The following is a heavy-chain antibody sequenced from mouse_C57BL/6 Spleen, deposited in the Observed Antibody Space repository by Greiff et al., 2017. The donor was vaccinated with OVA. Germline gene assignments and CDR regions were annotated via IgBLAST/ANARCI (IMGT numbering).Heavy chain of an antibody. CDR2: IRSKSSNYAT. D-gene: IGHD1-1*01. CDR1: GFTFNTYA. V-gene: IGHV10-3*01. J-gene: IGHJ1*03. Sequence: EVMLVESGGGLVQPKGSLKLSCAASGFTFNTYAMHWVRQAPGKGLEWVARIRSKSSNYATYYADSVKDRFTISRDDSQSMLYLQMNNLKTEDTAMYYCVREAYYYGSSYVYWYFDVWGTGTTVTVSS. CDR3: VREAYYYGSSYVYWYFDV.